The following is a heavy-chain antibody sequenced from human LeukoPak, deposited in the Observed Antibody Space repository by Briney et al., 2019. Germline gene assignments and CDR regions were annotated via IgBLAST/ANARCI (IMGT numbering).Heavy chain of an antibody. CDR2: INPSGGST. Sequence: GASVKVSCKASGYTFTSYYMHWVRQAPGQGLEWMGIINPSGGSTSYAQKLQGRVTMTTDTSTSTAYMELRSLRSDDTAVYYCARVNWYCSSTSCYTFTKTSYYYYMDVWGKGTTVTVSS. CDR3: ARVNWYCSSTSCYTFTKTSYYYYMDV. D-gene: IGHD2-2*02. CDR1: GYTFTSYY. J-gene: IGHJ6*03. V-gene: IGHV1-46*01.